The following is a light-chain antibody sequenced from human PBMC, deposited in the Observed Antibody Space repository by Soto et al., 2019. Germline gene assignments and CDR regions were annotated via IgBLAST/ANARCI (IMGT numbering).Light chain of an antibody. CDR1: QSISGY. CDR3: QHRGNWLT. V-gene: IGKV3-11*01. Sequence: EIVLTQSPATLSLSPGERATLSCRASQSISGYLAWYQQKPGQAPRLLIYDASNGATGIPARFSGSGSGTDFTLSIGRLEPADFSVQYCQHRGNWLTFGGGTTVEIK. J-gene: IGKJ4*01. CDR2: DAS.